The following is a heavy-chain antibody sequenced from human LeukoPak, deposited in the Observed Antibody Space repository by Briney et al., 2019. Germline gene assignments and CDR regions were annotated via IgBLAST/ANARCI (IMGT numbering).Heavy chain of an antibody. Sequence: GGSLRLSCAASGFTFSSYAMHWVRQAPGKGLEWVAVISDDGSNKYYADSVKGRFTISRDNSKNTLYLQMNSLRAEDTAVYYCAREGGSGSNFDYWGQGTLVTVSS. CDR2: ISDDGSNK. V-gene: IGHV3-30-3*01. J-gene: IGHJ4*02. D-gene: IGHD3-10*01. CDR1: GFTFSSYA. CDR3: AREGGSGSNFDY.